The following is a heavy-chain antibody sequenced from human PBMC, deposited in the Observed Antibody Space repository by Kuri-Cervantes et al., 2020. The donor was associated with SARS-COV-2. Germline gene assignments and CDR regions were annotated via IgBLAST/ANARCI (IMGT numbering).Heavy chain of an antibody. V-gene: IGHV1-2*02. J-gene: IGHJ6*03. CDR1: GYTFTAYF. CDR2: IHPNTGGT. Sequence: ASVKVSCKASGYTFTAYFMHWVRQAPGQGLEYMGWIHPNTGGTPFAQKFPGRVTMTRDTSISTAYMELSRLRSDDTAVYYCARGPPRYCGSSTSCYRGGGYYYYMDVWGKGTTVTVSS. CDR3: ARGPPRYCGSSTSCYRGGGYYYYMDV. D-gene: IGHD2-2*02.